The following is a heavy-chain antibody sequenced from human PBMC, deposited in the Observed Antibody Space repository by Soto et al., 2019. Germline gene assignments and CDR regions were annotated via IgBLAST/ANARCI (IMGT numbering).Heavy chain of an antibody. CDR1: GGSITSGNW. Sequence: QVQLQESGPGLMKPSGTLSLTCAVSGGSITSGNWWNWVRQPPGKGLEWIGEIYHSGSTNYNPSLKSRVTISVDKSTGHFSRRLTSVTAADTAVYYCARYGDYPDFDSWGQGTLITVSS. J-gene: IGHJ4*02. V-gene: IGHV4-4*02. CDR2: IYHSGST. CDR3: ARYGDYPDFDS. D-gene: IGHD4-17*01.